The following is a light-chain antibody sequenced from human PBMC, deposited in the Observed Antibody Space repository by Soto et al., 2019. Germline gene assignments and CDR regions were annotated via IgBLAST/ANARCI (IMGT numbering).Light chain of an antibody. CDR3: SSFSSITREV. Sequence: QSVLTQPRSVSGSPGQSVTISCTGSSSDVGGHNFVSWYQQHPGKAPKLMIYDVSERPSGVPDRFSGSKSGNTASLTISGLQAEDEADYYCSSFSSITREVFGGGTKLTVL. CDR2: DVS. J-gene: IGLJ2*01. CDR1: SSDVGGHNF. V-gene: IGLV2-11*01.